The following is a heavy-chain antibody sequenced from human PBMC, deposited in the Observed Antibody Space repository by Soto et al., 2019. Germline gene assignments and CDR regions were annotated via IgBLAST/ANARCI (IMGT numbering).Heavy chain of an antibody. Sequence: QVQLVESGGGVVQPGRSLRLSCAASGFTFSSYGMHWVRQAPGKGLEWVAVIWYDGSNKYYADSMKGRFTISRDNSKNTLYLQMNSLRAEDTAVYYCATAAAGTFHMDVWGQGTTVTVSS. V-gene: IGHV3-33*01. D-gene: IGHD6-13*01. CDR2: IWYDGSNK. CDR1: GFTFSSYG. CDR3: ATAAAGTFHMDV. J-gene: IGHJ6*02.